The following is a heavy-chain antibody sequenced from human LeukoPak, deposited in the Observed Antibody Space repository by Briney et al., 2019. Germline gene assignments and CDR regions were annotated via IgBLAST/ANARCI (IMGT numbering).Heavy chain of an antibody. Sequence: SVKVSCKASGYTFTSYYMHWVRQAPGQGLEWMGGIIPIFGTANYAQKFQGRVTITADESTSTAYMELSSLRSEDTAVYYCARGQINILERGFDPWGQGTLVSVSS. J-gene: IGHJ5*02. CDR1: GYTFTSYY. CDR3: ARGQINILERGFDP. CDR2: IIPIFGTA. D-gene: IGHD5-12*01. V-gene: IGHV1-69*13.